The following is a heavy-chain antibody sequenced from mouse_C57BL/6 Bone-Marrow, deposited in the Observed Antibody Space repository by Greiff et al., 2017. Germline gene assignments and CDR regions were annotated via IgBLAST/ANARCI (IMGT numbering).Heavy chain of an antibody. J-gene: IGHJ4*01. CDR1: GFTFSSYG. V-gene: IGHV5-6*02. CDR3: ERRGSDNYGSSDAGSRYAMGY. D-gene: IGHD1-1*01. CDR2: ISSGGSYT. Sequence: EVKVVESGGDLVKPGGSLKLSCAASGFTFSSYGMSWVRQTPDKRLEWVATISSGGSYTYYPDTVKGRFTISRDTAKNTMYLQMSSLKSEDTAMYYCERRGSDNYGSSDAGSRYAMGYWGQGTSVTVSS.